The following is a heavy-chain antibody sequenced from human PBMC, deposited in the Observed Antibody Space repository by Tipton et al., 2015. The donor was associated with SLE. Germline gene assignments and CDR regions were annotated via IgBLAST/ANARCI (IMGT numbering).Heavy chain of an antibody. V-gene: IGHV4-34*01. CDR3: ARGGILPSYYFDC. CDR2: INHSGST. Sequence: TLSLTCAVYGGSFSGYYWSWIRQPPGKGLEWIGEINHSGSTNYNPSLKSRVTISVDTSKNQFSLKLSSVTAADPAVYYCARGGILPSYYFDCWGQGTLVTVSS. CDR1: GGSFSGYY. D-gene: IGHD3-10*01. J-gene: IGHJ4*02.